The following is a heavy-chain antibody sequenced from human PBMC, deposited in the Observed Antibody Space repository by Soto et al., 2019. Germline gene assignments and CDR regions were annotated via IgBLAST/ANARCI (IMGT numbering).Heavy chain of an antibody. J-gene: IGHJ6*02. D-gene: IGHD3-22*01. V-gene: IGHV3-23*01. CDR1: GFTFSSYA. CDR3: ANPADYYDSSGYDGMDL. Sequence: GGSLRLSCAASGFTFSSYAMSWVRQAPGKGLEWVSAISGSGGSTYYADSVKGRFTISRDNSKNTLYLQMNSLRAEDTAVYYCANPADYYDSSGYDGMDLWGQGTSVTVSS. CDR2: ISGSGGST.